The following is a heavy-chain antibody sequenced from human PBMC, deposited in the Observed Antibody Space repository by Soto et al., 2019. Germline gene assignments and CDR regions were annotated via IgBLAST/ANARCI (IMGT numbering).Heavy chain of an antibody. Sequence: SETLSLTCTVSGCSISSYYLSWIRQPPGKGLEWIGYIYYSGSTNYNPSLKSRVTISVDTSKNQFSLKLSSVTAADTAVYYCARGDYYYYGMDVWGQGTTVTVSS. CDR1: GCSISSYY. J-gene: IGHJ6*02. V-gene: IGHV4-59*01. CDR3: ARGDYYYYGMDV. CDR2: IYYSGST.